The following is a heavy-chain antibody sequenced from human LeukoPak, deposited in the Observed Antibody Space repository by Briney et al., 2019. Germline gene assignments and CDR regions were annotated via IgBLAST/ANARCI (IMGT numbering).Heavy chain of an antibody. CDR3: ARALYTSRSYLATFSPTNFDY. Sequence: PSETLSLTCTVSGGSISSSSYYWGWIRQPPGKGLEWIGSIYYSGSTYYNPSLKSRVTISVDTSKNQFSLKLSSVTAADTAVYYCARALYTSRSYLATFSPTNFDYWGQGTLVTVSS. CDR1: GGSISSSSYY. D-gene: IGHD6-13*01. V-gene: IGHV4-39*01. J-gene: IGHJ4*02. CDR2: IYYSGST.